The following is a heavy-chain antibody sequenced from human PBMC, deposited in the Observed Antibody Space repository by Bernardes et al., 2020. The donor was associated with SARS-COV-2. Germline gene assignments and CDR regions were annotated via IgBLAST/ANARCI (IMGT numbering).Heavy chain of an antibody. CDR3: ARDYYSGSYYGTSWFDP. J-gene: IGHJ5*02. V-gene: IGHV3-30*03. Sequence: GGSLRLSCAASGFTFSSYGMHWVRQAPGKGLEWVAVISYDGSNKYYADSVKGRFTISRDNSKNTLYLQMNSLRAEDTAVYYCARDYYSGSYYGTSWFDPWGQGTLVTVSS. CDR2: ISYDGSNK. CDR1: GFTFSSYG. D-gene: IGHD1-26*01.